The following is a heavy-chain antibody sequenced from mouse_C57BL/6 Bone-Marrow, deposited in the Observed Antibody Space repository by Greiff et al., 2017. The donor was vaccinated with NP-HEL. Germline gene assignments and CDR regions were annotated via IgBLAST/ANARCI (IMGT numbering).Heavy chain of an antibody. CDR1: GFNIKDDY. Sequence: VQLQQSGAELVRPGASVKLSCTASGFNIKDDYMHWLKQRPEQGLEWIGWIDPENGDTEYASKFQGKATITADTSSNTAYLQLSSLTSEDTAVYYCTTWPGAYWGQGTLVTVSA. CDR3: TTWPGAY. V-gene: IGHV14-4*01. J-gene: IGHJ3*01. CDR2: IDPENGDT.